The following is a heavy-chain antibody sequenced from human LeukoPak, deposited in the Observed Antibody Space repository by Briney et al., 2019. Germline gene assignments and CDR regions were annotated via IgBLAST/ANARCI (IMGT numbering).Heavy chain of an antibody. CDR1: GYTFTGHY. Sequence: ASVKVSCKAFGYTFTGHYMHWVRQAPGQGLELMGWINPSSGGTNYAQEFQDRVTMTRDTSSSTAYMELSGLRSDDSAVYYCARDLRVAGPSLFDYWGQGTLVTVSS. CDR2: INPSSGGT. CDR3: ARDLRVAGPSLFDY. D-gene: IGHD6-19*01. J-gene: IGHJ4*02. V-gene: IGHV1-2*02.